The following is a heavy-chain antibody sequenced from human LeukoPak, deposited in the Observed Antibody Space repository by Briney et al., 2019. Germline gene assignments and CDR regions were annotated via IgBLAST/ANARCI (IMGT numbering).Heavy chain of an antibody. CDR1: GFTFSSYG. CDR3: AKSGAAVVLYYGMDV. D-gene: IGHD6-13*01. Sequence: GGSLRLSCAASGFTFSSYGMHWVRQAPGKGLEWVAFIRYDGSNKYYADSVKGRFTISRDNSKNTLYLQMNSLRAEDTAVYYCAKSGAAVVLYYGMDVWGQGTTVTVSS. CDR2: IRYDGSNK. V-gene: IGHV3-30*02. J-gene: IGHJ6*02.